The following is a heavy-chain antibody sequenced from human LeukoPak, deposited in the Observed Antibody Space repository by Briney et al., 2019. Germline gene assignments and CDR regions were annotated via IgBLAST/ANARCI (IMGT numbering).Heavy chain of an antibody. V-gene: IGHV3-9*01. CDR2: ISWNSGDI. J-gene: IGHJ4*02. CDR3: AKGMPAGPTALDD. CDR1: GFTFEDYG. Sequence: PGRSLTLSCAASGFTFEDYGMYWVRPAPGQGLEWVSGISWNSGDIDYADSVKGRFTISRDNAKNSLYLEMKSLRVDDTALYFCAKGMPAGPTALDDWGQGILVTVSS. D-gene: IGHD2-2*01.